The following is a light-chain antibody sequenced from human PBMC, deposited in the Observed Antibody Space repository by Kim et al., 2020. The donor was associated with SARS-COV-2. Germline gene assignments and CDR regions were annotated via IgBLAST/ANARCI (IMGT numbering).Light chain of an antibody. Sequence: VALGRTARITCGGNSIGSKNVHLYQQKPGQAPVLVIYRDSNRPSGIPERFSGSNSGNTATLTISRAQAGDEADYYCQVWDSSTGVVFGGGTQLTVL. V-gene: IGLV3-9*01. CDR1: SIGSKN. CDR3: QVWDSSTGVV. CDR2: RDS. J-gene: IGLJ2*01.